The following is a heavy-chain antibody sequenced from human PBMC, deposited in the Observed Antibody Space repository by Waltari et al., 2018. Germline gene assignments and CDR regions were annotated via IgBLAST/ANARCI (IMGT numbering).Heavy chain of an antibody. CDR2: IYHSGST. V-gene: IGHV4-38-2*01. CDR3: AIVGARSFFDY. D-gene: IGHD1-26*01. J-gene: IGHJ4*02. CDR1: GYSISSGYY. Sequence: QVQLQESGSGLVKPSETLSLTCAVSGYSISSGYYWGWIRQPPGKGLEWIGSIYHSGSTYYNPSLKSRVTISVDTSKNQFSLKLSSVTAADTAVYYCAIVGARSFFDYWGQGTLVTVSS.